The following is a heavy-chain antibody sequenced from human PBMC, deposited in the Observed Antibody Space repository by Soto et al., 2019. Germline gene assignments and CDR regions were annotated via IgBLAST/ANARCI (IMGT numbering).Heavy chain of an antibody. V-gene: IGHV1-3*01. D-gene: IGHD6-6*01. CDR3: ARFPRGSSSGNWFDP. CDR1: GYTFTSYA. CDR2: INAGNGNT. J-gene: IGHJ5*02. Sequence: ASVKVSCKASGYTFTSYAMHWVRQAPGQRLEWMGWINAGNGNTKYSQKFQGRVTITRDTSASTAYMELSSLRSEDTAVYYCARFPRGSSSGNWFDPWGQGTLVTVSS.